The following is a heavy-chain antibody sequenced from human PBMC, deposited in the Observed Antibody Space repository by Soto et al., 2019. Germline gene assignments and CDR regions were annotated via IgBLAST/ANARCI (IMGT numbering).Heavy chain of an antibody. CDR3: ARDRRGDLDS. CDR2: LSGSGSLS. J-gene: IGHJ4*02. V-gene: IGHV3-23*01. CDR1: GFTFNTFA. Sequence: GGSLRLSCVVSGFTFNTFAMTWVRQAPGKGLEWVSALSGSGSLSYYADSVKGRFTISRDNSKNTLYLQMNNLRVDETAVYFCARDRRGDLDSRGQGTIVTVSS. D-gene: IGHD7-27*01.